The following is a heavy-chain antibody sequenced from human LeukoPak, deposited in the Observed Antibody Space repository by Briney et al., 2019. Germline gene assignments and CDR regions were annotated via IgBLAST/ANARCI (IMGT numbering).Heavy chain of an antibody. J-gene: IGHJ4*02. D-gene: IGHD1-14*01. Sequence: GGSLRLSCAASGFTFSSYSINWVRQAPGKGLEWVSSISSSSTHIYYADSVKGRFTISRDNAKNSVYLQMNSLRVDDTAVYYCARGPPSTGYFDYWGQGTLVTVSS. CDR3: ARGPPSTGYFDY. V-gene: IGHV3-21*01. CDR2: ISSSSTHI. CDR1: GFTFSSYS.